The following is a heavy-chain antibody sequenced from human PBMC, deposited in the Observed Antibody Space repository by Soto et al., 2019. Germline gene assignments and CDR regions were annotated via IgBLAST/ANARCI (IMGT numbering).Heavy chain of an antibody. D-gene: IGHD5-18*01. CDR2: INHSGST. V-gene: IGHV4-34*01. Sequence: SETLSLTCAVYGGSFSGYYWSWIRQPPGKGLEWIGEINHSGSTNYNPSLKSRVTISVDTSKNQFSLKLSSVTAADTAVYYCARQWTWIQLSPNWFDPWGQGALVTVSS. CDR1: GGSFSGYY. J-gene: IGHJ5*02. CDR3: ARQWTWIQLSPNWFDP.